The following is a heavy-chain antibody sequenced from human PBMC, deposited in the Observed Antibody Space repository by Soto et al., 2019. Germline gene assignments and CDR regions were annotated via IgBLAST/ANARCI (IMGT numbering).Heavy chain of an antibody. Sequence: KTSETLSLTFAVSGGSISSSNWWSWVRQPPGKGLEWIGEIYHSGSTNYNPSLKSRVTISVDKSKNQFSLKLSSVTAADTAVYYCARDRSPYCSGGSCYAFDYWGQGTLVTVSS. V-gene: IGHV4-4*02. CDR2: IYHSGST. J-gene: IGHJ4*02. CDR3: ARDRSPYCSGGSCYAFDY. D-gene: IGHD2-15*01. CDR1: GGSISSSNW.